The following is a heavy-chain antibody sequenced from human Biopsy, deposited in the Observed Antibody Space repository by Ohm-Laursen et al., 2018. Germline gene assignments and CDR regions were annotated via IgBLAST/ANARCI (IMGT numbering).Heavy chain of an antibody. J-gene: IGHJ5*02. Sequence: SDTLSLTCTVSGCSISNNNYYWGWIRQPPGKGLEWIGSIFYRGSTNYKPSLKSRVNISVDTSKNQLSQRLNSVTAADTAVYYCARDYDTSGYYYVSWGQGTLVTVSS. V-gene: IGHV4-39*01. CDR2: IFYRGST. D-gene: IGHD3-22*01. CDR1: GCSISNNNYY. CDR3: ARDYDTSGYYYVS.